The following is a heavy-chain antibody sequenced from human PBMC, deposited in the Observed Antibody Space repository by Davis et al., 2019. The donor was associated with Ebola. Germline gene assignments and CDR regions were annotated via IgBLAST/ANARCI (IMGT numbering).Heavy chain of an antibody. V-gene: IGHV3-23*01. D-gene: IGHD3-16*01. CDR3: ARMSGLDWFDP. J-gene: IGHJ5*02. CDR2: ISGSGGST. Sequence: GVSLKISCAASGFTFSSYAMSWVRQAPGKGLEWVSAISGSGGSTYYADSVKGRFTISRDNSKNTLYLQMNSLRAEDTAVYYCARMSGLDWFDPWGQGTLVTVSS. CDR1: GFTFSSYA.